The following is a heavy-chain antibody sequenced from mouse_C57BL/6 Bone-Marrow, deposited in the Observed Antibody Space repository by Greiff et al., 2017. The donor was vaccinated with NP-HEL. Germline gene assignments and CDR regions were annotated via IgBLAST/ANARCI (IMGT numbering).Heavy chain of an antibody. CDR2: IYPRTGTT. Sequence: LVESGAELARPGASVQLSCKASGYTFTSYGISWLKQRTGQGLEWIGAIYPRTGTTYYNEKFKGKATLNADKSSSTAYMELRSLTSEDSAVYFCARRYDGYYLFAYWGQGTLVTVSA. D-gene: IGHD2-3*01. CDR3: ARRYDGYYLFAY. J-gene: IGHJ3*01. CDR1: GYTFTSYG. V-gene: IGHV1-81*01.